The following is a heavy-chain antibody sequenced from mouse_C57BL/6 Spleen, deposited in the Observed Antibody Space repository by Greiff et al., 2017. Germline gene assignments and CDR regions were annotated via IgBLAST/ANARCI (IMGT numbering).Heavy chain of an antibody. Sequence: QVQLQQSGAELVKPGASVQLSCKASGYTFTEYTIHWVKQRSGQGLEWIGWFYPGSGSIKYNEKFKDKATLTADKSSSTVSMELSRLTSEDSAVYFCARHEDRGYDGYYVPNWYFDVWGTGTTVTVSS. CDR1: GYTFTEYT. D-gene: IGHD2-3*01. CDR3: ARHEDRGYDGYYVPNWYFDV. V-gene: IGHV1-62-2*01. J-gene: IGHJ1*03. CDR2: FYPGSGSI.